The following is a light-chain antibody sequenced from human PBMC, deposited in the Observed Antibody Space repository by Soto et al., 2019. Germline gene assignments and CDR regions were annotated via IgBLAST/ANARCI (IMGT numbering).Light chain of an antibody. CDR3: KQRSNWPPT. CDR1: QSISSSY. Sequence: EILMTQSTTTLSVSPGERATLSCRASQSISSSYFAWYQQKPGQAPRLLIYDAYNRATGIQARFSGSGSGTDFTLTIRSLEPEDFAVYYCKQRSNWPPTFGQGTRLDI. CDR2: DAY. J-gene: IGKJ5*01. V-gene: IGKV3-11*01.